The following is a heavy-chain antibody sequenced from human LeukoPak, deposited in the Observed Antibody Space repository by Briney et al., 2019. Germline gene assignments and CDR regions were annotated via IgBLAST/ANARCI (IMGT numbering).Heavy chain of an antibody. CDR2: ISSSSRTI. CDR3: ARDGGLVSFDY. Sequence: GGSLRLSCAASGFTFSSYGMNWVRQSPGKGLDWVSYISSSSRTIYYPDSVKGRFTISRDNAKNSLYLQMTSLRAEDTAVYYCARDGGLVSFDYWGQGTLVTVSS. J-gene: IGHJ4*02. D-gene: IGHD3-3*01. V-gene: IGHV3-48*01. CDR1: GFTFSSYG.